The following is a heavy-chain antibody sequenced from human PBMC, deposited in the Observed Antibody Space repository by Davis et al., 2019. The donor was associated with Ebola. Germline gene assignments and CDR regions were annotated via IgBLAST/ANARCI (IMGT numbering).Heavy chain of an antibody. CDR3: TSETGYSYGYLSYNYYYYGMDV. V-gene: IGHV3-49*04. J-gene: IGHJ6*02. D-gene: IGHD5-18*01. Sequence: GESLKISCTASGFTFGDYAMSWVRQAPGKGLEWVGFIRSKAYGGTTEYAASVKGRFTISRDDSKSIAYLQMNSLKTEDTAVYYCTSETGYSYGYLSYNYYYYGMDVWGQGTTVTVSS. CDR2: IRSKAYGGTT. CDR1: GFTFGDYA.